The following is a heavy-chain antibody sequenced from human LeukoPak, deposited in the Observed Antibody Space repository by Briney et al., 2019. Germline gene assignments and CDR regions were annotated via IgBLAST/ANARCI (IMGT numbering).Heavy chain of an antibody. Sequence: SVKVSCKASGGTFSSYAISWVRQAPGQGLEWMGRIIPILGIANYAQKFQGRVTITADKSTSTAYMELSSLRPEDTAVYYCARIEYSSSYNWFDPWGQGTLVTVSS. J-gene: IGHJ5*02. CDR3: ARIEYSSSYNWFDP. CDR2: IIPILGIA. V-gene: IGHV1-69*04. CDR1: GGTFSSYA. D-gene: IGHD6-6*01.